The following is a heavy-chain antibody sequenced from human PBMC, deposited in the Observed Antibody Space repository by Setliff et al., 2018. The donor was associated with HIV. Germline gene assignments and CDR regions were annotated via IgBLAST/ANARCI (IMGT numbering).Heavy chain of an antibody. Sequence: KPSETLSLTCTFSGVISGDYYWTWIRQHPVKGLEWIGYIYSSGTKYYNPSLKSRLAISLDTSKNQFSLNLKSVTAADAAVYYCARGFCSGGFCHPNFYHYMDVWGKGTTVTVSS. CDR2: IYSSGTK. CDR3: ARGFCSGGFCHPNFYHYMDV. CDR1: GVISGDYY. J-gene: IGHJ6*03. V-gene: IGHV4-31*03. D-gene: IGHD2-15*01.